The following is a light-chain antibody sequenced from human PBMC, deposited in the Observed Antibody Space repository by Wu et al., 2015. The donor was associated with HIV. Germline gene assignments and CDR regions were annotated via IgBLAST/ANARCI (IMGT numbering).Light chain of an antibody. CDR2: GAS. J-gene: IGKJ1*01. Sequence: DSVLTQSPGTLSLSPGERATLSCRASQSVNYNNLAWYQHKPGQAPRLLIYGASLRATGIPDKFSGSGSGTDFTLTISRLEPEDSGMYYCQQYGDSPRTFGLGTKVEI. V-gene: IGKV3-20*01. CDR3: QQYGDSPRT. CDR1: QSVNYNN.